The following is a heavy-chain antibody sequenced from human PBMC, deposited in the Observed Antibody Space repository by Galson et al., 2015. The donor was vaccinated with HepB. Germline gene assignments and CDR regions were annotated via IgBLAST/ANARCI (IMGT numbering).Heavy chain of an antibody. V-gene: IGHV3-30*07. D-gene: IGHD3-10*01. CDR1: GFTFSPYT. CDR3: ASDCDGSGSFYNMLGY. Sequence: SLRLSCAASGFTFSPYTMNWVRQAPGRGLEWVALISSDYTSKFYADSVMGRLTISRDNSKDTVYLQMNSLRDEDTAVYYCASDCDGSGSFYNMLGYWGQGTMVTVSS. J-gene: IGHJ4*02. CDR2: ISSDYTSK.